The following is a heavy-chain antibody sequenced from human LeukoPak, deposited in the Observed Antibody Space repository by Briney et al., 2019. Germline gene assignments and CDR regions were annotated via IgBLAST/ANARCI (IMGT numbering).Heavy chain of an antibody. Sequence: GGSLRLSCATSGFIFGNYRMHWVRQAPGKGLVWVSRINSDGSGTDYAESVKGRFTISRDNSKNTLYLQMNSLRAEDTAVYYCAKGTSHDYWGQGTLVTVSS. CDR2: INSDGSGT. CDR3: AKGTSHDY. CDR1: GFIFGNYR. V-gene: IGHV3-74*01. J-gene: IGHJ4*02. D-gene: IGHD1-7*01.